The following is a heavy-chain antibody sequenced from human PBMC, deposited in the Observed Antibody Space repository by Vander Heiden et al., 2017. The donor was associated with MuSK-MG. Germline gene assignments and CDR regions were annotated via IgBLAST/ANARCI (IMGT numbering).Heavy chain of an antibody. V-gene: IGHV3-30*04. CDR1: GFTFSSYA. D-gene: IGHD3-3*01. J-gene: IGHJ4*02. CDR2: ISYDGRNK. CDR3: ARERSVSIYLFDY. Sequence: QVQLVESGGGVVQPGRSLRLSCAASGFTFSSYAMHWVRQAPGKGLEWVAVISYDGRNKYYADSVKGRFTISRDNSKNTLYLQLKSLRAEDTAVYYCARERSVSIYLFDYWGQGTMVTVCS.